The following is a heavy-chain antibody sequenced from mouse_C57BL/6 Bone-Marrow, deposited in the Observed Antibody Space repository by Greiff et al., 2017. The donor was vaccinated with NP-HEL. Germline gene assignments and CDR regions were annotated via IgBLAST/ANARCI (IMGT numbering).Heavy chain of an antibody. CDR1: GYTFTDYY. D-gene: IGHD1-1*01. J-gene: IGHJ4*01. Sequence: QVQLQQSGAELVRPGASVKLSCKASGYTFTDYYINWVKQRPGQGLEWIARISPGSGTTYYHEKFTGKPTLTAERSSSTAYMQISSVTSEDSAVYFCARLLLRYYAMDYWGQGTSVTVSS. CDR3: ARLLLRYYAMDY. V-gene: IGHV1-76*01. CDR2: ISPGSGTT.